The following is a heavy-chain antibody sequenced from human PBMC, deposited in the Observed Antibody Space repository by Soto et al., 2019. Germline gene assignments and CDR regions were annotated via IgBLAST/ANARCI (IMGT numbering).Heavy chain of an antibody. D-gene: IGHD1-1*01. V-gene: IGHV4-30-4*01. CDR3: ARHLSDDNGMDV. J-gene: IGHJ6*02. CDR1: GGSISSGNYY. Sequence: QVQLQESGPGLVKPSQTLSLTCTVSGGSISSGNYYWCWIRQPPGKGLEWIGYISHSGTTYYNPSLQSRIPISVGTSKHQFSLKLSSVTAADTAVYYCARHLSDDNGMDVWGQGTTVTVSS. CDR2: ISHSGTT.